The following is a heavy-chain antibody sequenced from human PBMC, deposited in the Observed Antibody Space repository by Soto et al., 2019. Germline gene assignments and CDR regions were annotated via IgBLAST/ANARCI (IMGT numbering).Heavy chain of an antibody. CDR1: GFTFSSYE. V-gene: IGHV3-48*03. Sequence: PGGSLRLSCAASGFTFSSYEMNWVRQAPGKRLEWVSYISSSGSTIYYADSVKGRFTISRDNAKNSLYLQMNSLRAEDTAVYYCARIPIEYSSSKLSYYYGMDVWGQGTTVTVSS. J-gene: IGHJ6*02. CDR3: ARIPIEYSSSKLSYYYGMDV. CDR2: ISSSGSTI. D-gene: IGHD6-6*01.